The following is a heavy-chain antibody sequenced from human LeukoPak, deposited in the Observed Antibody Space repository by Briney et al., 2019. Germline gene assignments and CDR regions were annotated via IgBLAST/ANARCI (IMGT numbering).Heavy chain of an antibody. CDR2: IHHNGTR. D-gene: IGHD1/OR15-1a*01. CDR3: ARGWPGSNKDGFDI. Sequence: SGTLSLTCGVSVGSISSGNWWSWVRQSPGKGLEWIGEIHHNGTRNYNPSLKSRVTISVDRSKNQFSLKLSSVTAADTAVYYCARGWPGSNKDGFDIWGQGTMVTVSS. CDR1: VGSISSGNW. V-gene: IGHV4-4*02. J-gene: IGHJ3*02.